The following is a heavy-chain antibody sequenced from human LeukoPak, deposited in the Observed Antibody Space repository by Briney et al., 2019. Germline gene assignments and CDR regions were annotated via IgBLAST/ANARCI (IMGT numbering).Heavy chain of an antibody. V-gene: IGHV3-23*01. CDR3: ATYRQVLLPFES. CDR1: GFTFSSYA. Sequence: GGSLRLSCAASGFTFSSYAMSWVRQAPGKGLEWVSAISGSGGTTYYADSVKGRFTISRDNSKNTLYLQMNSLRAEDTAVYYCATYRQVLLPFESWGQGTLVTVSS. D-gene: IGHD2-8*02. CDR2: ISGSGGTT. J-gene: IGHJ4*02.